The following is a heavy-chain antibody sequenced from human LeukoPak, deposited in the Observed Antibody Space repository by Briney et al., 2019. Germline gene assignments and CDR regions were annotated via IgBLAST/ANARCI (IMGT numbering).Heavy chain of an antibody. J-gene: IGHJ4*02. CDR2: INPSGGST. CDR3: ARDRNDFWSGYSFDY. V-gene: IGHV1-46*01. D-gene: IGHD3-3*01. Sequence: ASVKVSCKASGYTFTSYYMHWVRQAPGQGLEWMGIINPSGGSTSYAQKFQGRVTMTRDTSTSTVYMELSSLRSEDTAVYYCARDRNDFWSGYSFDYWGQGTLVTVSS. CDR1: GYTFTSYY.